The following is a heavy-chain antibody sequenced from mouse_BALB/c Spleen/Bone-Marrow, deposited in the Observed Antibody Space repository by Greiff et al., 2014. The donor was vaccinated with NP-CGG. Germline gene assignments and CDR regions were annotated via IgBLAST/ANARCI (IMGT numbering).Heavy chain of an antibody. CDR3: ARDYSGYFDY. CDR2: IRNKPNGYTT. J-gene: IGHJ2*01. D-gene: IGHD5-1*01. CDR1: GFTFTDYF. Sequence: EVKVVESGGGLVQPGGSLRLSCTTSGFTFTDYFMTWVRQPPGKALEWLGFIRNKPNGYTTEYNPSVKGRFTISRDNSQGILYLQRNTLRAEDSAIYYCARDYSGYFDYWGQGTPLTVSS. V-gene: IGHV7-3*02.